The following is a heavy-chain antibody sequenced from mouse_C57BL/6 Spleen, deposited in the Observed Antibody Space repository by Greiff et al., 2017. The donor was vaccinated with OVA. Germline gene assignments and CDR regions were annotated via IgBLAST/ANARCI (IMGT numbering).Heavy chain of an antibody. D-gene: IGHD3-2*02. CDR2: IYPGDGDT. CDR3: ARSGSSGLYYFDY. Sequence: VQLQQSGPELVKPGASVKISCKASGYAFSSSWMNWVKQRPGKGLEWIGRIYPGDGDTNYNGKFKGKATLTADKSSSTAYMQLSSLTSEDSAVYFCARSGSSGLYYFDYWGQGTTLTVSS. J-gene: IGHJ2*01. V-gene: IGHV1-82*01. CDR1: GYAFSSSW.